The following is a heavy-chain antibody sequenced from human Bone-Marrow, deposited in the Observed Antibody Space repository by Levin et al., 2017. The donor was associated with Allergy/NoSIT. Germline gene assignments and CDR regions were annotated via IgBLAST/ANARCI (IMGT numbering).Heavy chain of an antibody. CDR3: MRHGPGASGLDPSDW. CDR1: GYSISNGYY. D-gene: IGHD6-19*01. J-gene: IGHJ5*01. Sequence: SETLSLTCSVSGYSISNGYYWGWIRQSPGKGLEWIGNIFRYGRTNYNPSLNSRATISVDTSKNQFSLSLTSVTAADTAMYYCMRHGPGASGLDPSDWWGHGTLVTVSS. V-gene: IGHV4-38-2*02. CDR2: IFRYGRT.